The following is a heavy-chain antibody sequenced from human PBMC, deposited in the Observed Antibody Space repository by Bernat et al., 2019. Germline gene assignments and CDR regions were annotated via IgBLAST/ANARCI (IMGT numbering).Heavy chain of an antibody. J-gene: IGHJ4*02. V-gene: IGHV3-23*01. CDR2: ISGSGDNA. Sequence: EVQLLESGGGLVQPGGSLRLSCAASGFPFSSYAMSWVRQAPGKGLGWVSAISGSGDNAYYADSVKGRFTISRDNSKSTLYLQMNSLRDEDTAAYYCAKNRDCGDSKPDDFWGQGTLVTVSS. CDR1: GFPFSSYA. D-gene: IGHD4-17*01. CDR3: AKNRDCGDSKPDDF.